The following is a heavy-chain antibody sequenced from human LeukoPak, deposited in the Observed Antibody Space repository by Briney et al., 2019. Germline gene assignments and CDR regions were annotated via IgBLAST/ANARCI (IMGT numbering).Heavy chain of an antibody. D-gene: IGHD3-9*01. J-gene: IGHJ4*02. CDR1: GYTFTGYY. CDR2: MNPNSGNT. V-gene: IGHV1-8*03. Sequence: ASVKVSCKASGYTFTGYYMHWVRQAPGQELEWMGWMNPNSGNTGYAQKFQGRVTITRNTSISTAYMELSSLRSEDTAVYYCARGALSSYYDILTGYYAGGRENDYWGQGTLVTVSS. CDR3: ARGALSSYYDILTGYYAGGRENDY.